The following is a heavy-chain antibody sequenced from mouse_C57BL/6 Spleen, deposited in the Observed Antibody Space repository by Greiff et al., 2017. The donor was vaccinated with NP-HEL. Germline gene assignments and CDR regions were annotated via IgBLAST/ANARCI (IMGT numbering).Heavy chain of an antibody. CDR1: GYTFTRYW. CDR2: IDPTCGGT. V-gene: IGHV1-72*01. J-gene: IGHJ2*01. D-gene: IGHD1-1*01. Sequence: QVQLQQPGAELVKPGASVKLSCKASGYTFTRYWLPWLKPRPGRGLEWIGRIDPTCGGTKYNETFKSKAILTVDKPSSTAYMQLSSLTSEDSAVDYCARWGDYYGSSYGYYFDYWGQGTTLTVSS. CDR3: ARWGDYYGSSYGYYFDY.